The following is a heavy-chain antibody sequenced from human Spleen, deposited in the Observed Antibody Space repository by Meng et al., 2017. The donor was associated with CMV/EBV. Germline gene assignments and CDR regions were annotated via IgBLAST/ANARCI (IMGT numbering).Heavy chain of an antibody. V-gene: IGHV1-2*02. CDR3: AREGDRVQQLVTDAFDY. CDR1: GYTFTSYD. J-gene: IGHJ4*02. Sequence: ASVKVSCKASGYTFTSYDINWVRQATGQGLEWMGWMNPNSGGTNYAQKFQGRVTMTRDTSISTAYMELSRLRSDDTAVYYCAREGDRVQQLVTDAFDYWGQGTLVTVSS. CDR2: MNPNSGGT. D-gene: IGHD6-13*01.